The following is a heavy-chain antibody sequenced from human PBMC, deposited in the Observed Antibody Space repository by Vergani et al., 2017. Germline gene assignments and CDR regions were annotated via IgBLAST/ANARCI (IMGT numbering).Heavy chain of an antibody. CDR2: IYHSGST. Sequence: QVQLQESGPGLVKPSQTLSLTCAVSGGSISSGGYSWSWIRQPPGKGLEWIGYIYHSGSTYYNPSLKSRVTISVDRSKNQFSLKLSSVTAADTAVYYCARGVSGPDYFDHWGQGTLVTVSS. J-gene: IGHJ4*02. V-gene: IGHV4-30-2*01. CDR3: ARGVSGPDYFDH. CDR1: GGSISSGGYS. D-gene: IGHD2-8*01.